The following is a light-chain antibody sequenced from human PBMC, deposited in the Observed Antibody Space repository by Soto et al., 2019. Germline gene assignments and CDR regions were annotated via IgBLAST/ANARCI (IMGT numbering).Light chain of an antibody. V-gene: IGKV3-15*01. Sequence: IVMTQSPAALSVSQGERATLYCRASQSISSNLAWYQQKPGQAPRLLIYGASTRATGLPARFSGSGSGTEFTLTISSLQSEDFAVYYCQQYNNWPPFTFGPGTKVDIK. CDR3: QQYNNWPPFT. CDR2: GAS. CDR1: QSISSN. J-gene: IGKJ3*01.